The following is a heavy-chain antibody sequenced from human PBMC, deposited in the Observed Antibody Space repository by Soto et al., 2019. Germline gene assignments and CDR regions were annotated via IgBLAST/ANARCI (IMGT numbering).Heavy chain of an antibody. Sequence: QLQLQESGSGLVKPSQTLSLTCAVSGGSISSGGYSCNWIRQPPGKGLEWIGYIYHSGSTYYNPSLKRRVTISVDRAKNQFSQKLSSGTAADTAVYYCARGVTTVTTFDYWGQGTLLTV. J-gene: IGHJ4*02. CDR1: GGSISSGGYS. D-gene: IGHD4-17*01. CDR3: ARGVTTVTTFDY. V-gene: IGHV4-30-2*01. CDR2: IYHSGST.